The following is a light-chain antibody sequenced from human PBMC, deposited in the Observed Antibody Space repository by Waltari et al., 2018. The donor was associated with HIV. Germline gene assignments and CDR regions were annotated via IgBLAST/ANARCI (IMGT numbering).Light chain of an antibody. J-gene: IGLJ2*01. V-gene: IGLV1-40*01. CDR3: QSYDSSLRGIL. Sequence: QSVLTQPPSVSGAPGQRVTISCTGSSSNIGAGFEVHWYQQLPGKAPKLLVYDNTNRPSGVPDRFSGSKSGTSASLGITGLQSEDEADYYCQSYDSSLRGILFGGGTKLTVL. CDR2: DNT. CDR1: SSNIGAGFE.